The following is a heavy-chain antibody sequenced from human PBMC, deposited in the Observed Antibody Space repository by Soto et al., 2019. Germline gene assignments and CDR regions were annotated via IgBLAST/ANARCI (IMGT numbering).Heavy chain of an antibody. V-gene: IGHV4-31*03. CDR2: IYYSGST. CDR1: GGSISSGGYY. D-gene: IGHD2-2*01. CDR3: ARDNGGAHCSSTSCYYYYGMDV. J-gene: IGHJ6*02. Sequence: SETLSLTCTVSGGSISSGGYYWGWIRQHPGKGLEWIGYIYYSGSTYYNPSLKSRVTISVDTSKNQFSLKLSSVTAADTAVYYCARDNGGAHCSSTSCYYYYGMDVWGQGTTVTVSS.